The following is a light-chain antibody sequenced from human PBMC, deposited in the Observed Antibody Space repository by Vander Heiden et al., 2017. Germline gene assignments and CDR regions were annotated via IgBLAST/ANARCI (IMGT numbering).Light chain of an antibody. CDR1: QNINNW. V-gene: IGKV1-5*03. Sequence: DIQMTQSPSTLAASVGDKVTITCRASQNINNWLAWDQQKPGKAPKLLIDKVSTLESGVPARFSGSGSETEFTLTISSLQPEDCATYYCQQYNSYYTFGQGTKLEIK. CDR2: KVS. J-gene: IGKJ2*01. CDR3: QQYNSYYT.